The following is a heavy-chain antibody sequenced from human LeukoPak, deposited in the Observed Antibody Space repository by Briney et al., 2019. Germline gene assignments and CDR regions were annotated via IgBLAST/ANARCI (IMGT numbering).Heavy chain of an antibody. Sequence: SGTLSLTCAVSGGSISSSNWWSWVRQPPGKRLEWIGEIYHSGSTNYNPSLKSRVTISVDKSKNQFSLKLSSVTAADTAVYYCASTGGYSYPSGMDVWGKGTTVTVSS. CDR3: ASTGGYSYPSGMDV. J-gene: IGHJ6*04. V-gene: IGHV4-4*02. CDR2: IYHSGST. CDR1: GGSISSSNW. D-gene: IGHD5-18*01.